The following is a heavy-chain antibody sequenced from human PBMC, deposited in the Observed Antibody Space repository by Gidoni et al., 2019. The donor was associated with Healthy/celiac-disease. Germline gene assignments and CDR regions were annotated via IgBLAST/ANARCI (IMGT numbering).Heavy chain of an antibody. CDR1: GFTFSSYG. CDR2: RSYDGSNK. V-gene: IGHV3-30*03. Sequence: QVQLVESGGGVVQLGRSMRISGAASGFTFSSYGMHWVRHAPGKGLEWVAVRSYDGSNKYYADSVQGRFTISRDNSKNTLYLQMNSLRAEDTAVYHCASSTGTALPNIYYMDVWGKGTTVTVSS. J-gene: IGHJ6*03. D-gene: IGHD1-1*01. CDR3: ASSTGTALPNIYYMDV.